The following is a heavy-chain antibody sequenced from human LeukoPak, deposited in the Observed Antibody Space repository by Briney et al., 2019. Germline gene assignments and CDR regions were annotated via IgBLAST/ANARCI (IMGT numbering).Heavy chain of an antibody. CDR3: ARGARTTFFDY. V-gene: IGHV4-31*03. CDR1: GGSISSGGYY. Sequence: PSGTLSLTCTVSGGSISSGGYYWSWIRQHPGKGLEWIGYIYYSGSTYYNPSLKSRVTISVDTSKNQFSLKLSSVTAADTAVYYCARGARTTFFDYWGQGTLVTVSS. CDR2: IYYSGST. J-gene: IGHJ4*02. D-gene: IGHD1-7*01.